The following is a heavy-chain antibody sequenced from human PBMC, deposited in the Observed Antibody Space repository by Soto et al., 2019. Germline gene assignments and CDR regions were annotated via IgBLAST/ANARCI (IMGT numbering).Heavy chain of an antibody. Sequence: QVQLVQSGAEVKKPGASVKVSCKASGYTFTSYGISWVRQAPGQGLEWMGWISAYNGNTNYAQKLQGRVTMTTDTSTSRASRELRSLTSDDTAVYYCASDRWGSGWHNSPYYCQHCGQGTLVTVSS. CDR2: ISAYNGNT. D-gene: IGHD6-19*01. CDR1: GYTFTSYG. J-gene: IGHJ1*01. V-gene: IGHV1-18*01. CDR3: ASDRWGSGWHNSPYYCQH.